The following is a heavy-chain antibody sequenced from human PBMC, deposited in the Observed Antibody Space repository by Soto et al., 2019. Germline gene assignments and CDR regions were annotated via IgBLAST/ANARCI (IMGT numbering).Heavy chain of an antibody. D-gene: IGHD1-26*01. CDR3: AKTPWEKYYSSWFDC. CDR2: ISHDGTNK. Sequence: QVQLVESGGGVVQPGRSLRLSCAASGFTFNSYGMHWVRQAPGKGLEWVASISHDGTNKYYADSVKGRFTISRDNSKSTLYLQMNSLRAEDTAVYYCAKTPWEKYYSSWFDCWGQGTLVTVSS. V-gene: IGHV3-30*18. CDR1: GFTFNSYG. J-gene: IGHJ4*02.